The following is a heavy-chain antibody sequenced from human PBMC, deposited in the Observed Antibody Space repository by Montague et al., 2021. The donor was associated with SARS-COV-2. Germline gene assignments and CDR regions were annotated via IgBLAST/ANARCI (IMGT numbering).Heavy chain of an antibody. Sequence: SETPSLTCTVSGGSTNNFYWSWIRQPPGKGLGWIGYIYYSGGTDYNPSLKSRVTISIDTSKNQFSLNLTSVTAADTGVYYCARTSLASASCRFDPWGQGTLVTVSS. V-gene: IGHV4-59*01. CDR3: ARTSLASASCRFDP. J-gene: IGHJ5*02. CDR1: GGSTNNFY. D-gene: IGHD3-16*02. CDR2: IYYSGGT.